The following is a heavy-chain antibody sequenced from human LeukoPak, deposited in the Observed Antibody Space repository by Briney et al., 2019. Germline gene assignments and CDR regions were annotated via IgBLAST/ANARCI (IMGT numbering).Heavy chain of an antibody. V-gene: IGHV3-7*01. CDR3: ARDDGFSCYSY. D-gene: IGHD3/OR15-3a*01. Sequence: GGSLRLSCAASGFTFSGYWMHWVRQAPGKGLEWVANIKQDGSVKYYVDSVKGRFTISRDNVKNSLFLQVNSLTAEDTAIYYCARDDGFSCYSYWGQGTLVTVSS. J-gene: IGHJ4*02. CDR1: GFTFSGYW. CDR2: IKQDGSVK.